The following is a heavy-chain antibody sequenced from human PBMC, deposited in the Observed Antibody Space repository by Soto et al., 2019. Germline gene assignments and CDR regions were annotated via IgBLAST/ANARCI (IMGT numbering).Heavy chain of an antibody. CDR1: GYTFSSYY. D-gene: IGHD3-22*01. V-gene: IGHV1-69*13. CDR2: IIPIFGTA. Sequence: SVKVSCKASGYTFSSYYMHWVRQAPGQGLEWMGEIIPIFGTANYAQKFQGRVTITADESTSTAYMELSSLRSEDTSVYYCARDRGPGSGYNRYWFSPWDQEPLV. CDR3: ARDRGPGSGYNRYWFSP. J-gene: IGHJ5*02.